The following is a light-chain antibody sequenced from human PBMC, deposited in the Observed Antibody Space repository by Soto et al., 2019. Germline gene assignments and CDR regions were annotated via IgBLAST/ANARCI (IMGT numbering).Light chain of an antibody. CDR1: NIGSKS. CDR2: DDR. J-gene: IGLJ2*01. CDR3: QVWDSSSDHVV. Sequence: SYELTQPPSVSLAPGQTARVSCGGDNIGSKSVHWYQQKPGQAPVLVVYDDRDRPSGIPERFSGSSSGTTATLTISRVEAGDEAAYFCQVWDSSSDHVVFGGGTKLTVL. V-gene: IGLV3-21*02.